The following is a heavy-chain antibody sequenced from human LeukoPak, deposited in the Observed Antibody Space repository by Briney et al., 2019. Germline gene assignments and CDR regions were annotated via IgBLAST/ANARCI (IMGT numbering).Heavy chain of an antibody. CDR1: GYSFTGYY. J-gene: IGHJ4*02. CDR2: INPNSGGT. Sequence: ASVRVSCKASGYSFTGYYIHWFRQAPGQGLEWMGWINPNSGGTSYAQKFQDRVTMTRDTSISTAYMEVSSLRSDDTAVYYCARDLPPRQSDYWGQGTLVTVSS. CDR3: ARDLPPRQSDY. V-gene: IGHV1-2*02.